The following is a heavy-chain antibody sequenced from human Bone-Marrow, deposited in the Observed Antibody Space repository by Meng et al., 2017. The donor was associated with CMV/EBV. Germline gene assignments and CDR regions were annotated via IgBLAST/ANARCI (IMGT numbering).Heavy chain of an antibody. D-gene: IGHD3-10*01. CDR2: MTHSRIS. CDR1: GGSFSGYY. Sequence: SETLSLTCAVSGGSFSGYYWTWIRQTPEKGLEWIGEMTHSRISNYNPSLKSRVTISVDTSKNQFSLKLSSVTAAHTAVYYCARVPGWHYYGSGSCGRGPDFWGQGTLVTVSS. CDR3: ARVPGWHYYGSGSCGRGPDF. J-gene: IGHJ4*02. V-gene: IGHV4-34*01.